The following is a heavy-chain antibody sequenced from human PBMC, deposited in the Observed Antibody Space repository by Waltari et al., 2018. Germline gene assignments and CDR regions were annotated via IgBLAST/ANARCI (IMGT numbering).Heavy chain of an antibody. Sequence: QVQLQESGPGLVKPSETLSLTCTVSGGSISSHYWSWIRQPPGKGLEWIGYIYYSGSTNYNPSLKSRVTISVDTSKNRFSLKLSSVTAADTAVYYCARDLAAAGTRFDPWGQGTLVTVSS. CDR3: ARDLAAAGTRFDP. V-gene: IGHV4-59*11. CDR1: GGSISSHY. CDR2: IYYSGST. J-gene: IGHJ5*02. D-gene: IGHD6-13*01.